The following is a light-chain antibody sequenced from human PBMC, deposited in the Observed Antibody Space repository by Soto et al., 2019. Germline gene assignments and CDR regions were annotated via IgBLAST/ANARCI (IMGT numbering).Light chain of an antibody. J-gene: IGLJ3*02. CDR3: CSYAGRSTWV. CDR1: SSDVGGYNS. Sequence: QSVLTQPASVSGSPGQSITLSCTGTSSDVGGYNSVSWYQQHPGKAPKLMIYEASQRPSGISHRFSGSKSGNTASLTISGLQTEDEANYYCCSYAGRSTWVFGGGTKLTVL. CDR2: EAS. V-gene: IGLV2-23*01.